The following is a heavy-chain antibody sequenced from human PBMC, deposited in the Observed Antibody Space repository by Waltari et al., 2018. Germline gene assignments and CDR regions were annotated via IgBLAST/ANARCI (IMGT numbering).Heavy chain of an antibody. J-gene: IGHJ3*02. Sequence: QVQLVESGGGVVQSGRSLRLSCVGSGFTFTTNGMNWVRQAPGKGLEWGAVIWYDGSNKNYVDSVKGRFTISRDNSKNTMYLEMNRLRAEDTAVYFCARGDGGSGLGASDIWGQGTMVTVSS. CDR2: IWYDGSNK. CDR1: GFTFTTNG. D-gene: IGHD3-3*01. V-gene: IGHV3-33*01. CDR3: ARGDGGSGLGASDI.